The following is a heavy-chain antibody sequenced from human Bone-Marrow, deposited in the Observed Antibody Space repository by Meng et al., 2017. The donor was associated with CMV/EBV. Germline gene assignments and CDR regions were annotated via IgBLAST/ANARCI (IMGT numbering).Heavy chain of an antibody. CDR2: INPSGGTT. Sequence: ASVKVSCTASGYTFTSYYMHWVRQAPGQGLEWMGIINPSGGTTSYAQKFQGIVTMTRDTSTSTVYMELSSLRSEDTAVDYCARDMAVGAKCWFDPWGQGTLVTVSS. CDR3: ARDMAVGAKCWFDP. J-gene: IGHJ5*02. V-gene: IGHV1-46*01. D-gene: IGHD1-26*01. CDR1: GYTFTSYY.